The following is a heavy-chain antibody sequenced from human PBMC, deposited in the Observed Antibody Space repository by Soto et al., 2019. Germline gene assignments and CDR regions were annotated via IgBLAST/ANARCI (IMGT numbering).Heavy chain of an antibody. D-gene: IGHD6-13*01. Sequence: ASGPTLVHPTQTLTLTCALSGFSLVTGGERVGWIRHRPVQALEWLARIGGNDGKYYTPSLKTRLTISKDNSNNQVVLTMTNMEPVDTATYYCARTMTQTGTFEXWGQGALVTVSX. CDR2: IGGNDGK. J-gene: IGHJ4*02. CDR1: GFSLVTGGER. V-gene: IGHV2-70*11. CDR3: ARTMTQTGTFEX.